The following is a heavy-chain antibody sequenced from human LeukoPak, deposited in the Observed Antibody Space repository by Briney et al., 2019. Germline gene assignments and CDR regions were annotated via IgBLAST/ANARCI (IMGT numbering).Heavy chain of an antibody. D-gene: IGHD6-13*01. CDR3: ARGRGIYSSSWSWFDP. CDR1: GESFSAFY. CDR2: ISHSAST. J-gene: IGHJ5*02. V-gene: IGHV4-34*01. Sequence: PSETLSLTCVVYGESFSAFYWSWIRQPPGMGREWIGEISHSASTNYNPSLKSRVTISADTSKNQFSLKVSSVTAEDTAMYYCARGRGIYSSSWSWFDPWGQGTLVTVSS.